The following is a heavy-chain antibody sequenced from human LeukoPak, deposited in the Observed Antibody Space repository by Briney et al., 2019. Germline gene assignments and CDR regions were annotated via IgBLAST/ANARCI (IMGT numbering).Heavy chain of an antibody. CDR3: ARDVIVGAPGADY. Sequence: GGSLILSCAVSGFSFSNYWMSWFRQAPGKGLEWLANIKQDGSEKLYVASVKGRFTISRDNAKNSLFLQMNSLRAEDTAVYYCARDVIVGAPGADYWGQGTLVTVSS. J-gene: IGHJ4*02. V-gene: IGHV3-7*01. CDR2: IKQDGSEK. CDR1: GFSFSNYW. D-gene: IGHD1-26*01.